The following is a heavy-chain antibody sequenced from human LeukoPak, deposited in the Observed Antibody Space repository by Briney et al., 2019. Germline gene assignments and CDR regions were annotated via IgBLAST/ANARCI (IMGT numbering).Heavy chain of an antibody. J-gene: IGHJ5*02. CDR2: ISGSGDRT. V-gene: IGHV3-23*01. CDR1: GFTFSNYA. Sequence: PGASLRLSCAASGFTFSNYAMSWVRQDPGKGLEWVSAISGSGDRTHYADSVKGRFTISRDNSKNTLYLQMNSLRAEDTAVYYCVKEQNSGPNWFDPWGQGTLVIVSS. CDR3: VKEQNSGPNWFDP. D-gene: IGHD3-10*01.